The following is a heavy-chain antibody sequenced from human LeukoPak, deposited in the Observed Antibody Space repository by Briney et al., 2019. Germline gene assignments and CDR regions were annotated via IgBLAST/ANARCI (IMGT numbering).Heavy chain of an antibody. CDR3: AKSYYDFWSGYPPVDY. CDR2: ISGSGGST. Sequence: GGSLRLSCAASGFIDDFVMHWVRQAPGKGLGGVSAISGSGGSTYYADSVKGRFTISRDNSKNTLYLQMNSLRAEDTAVYYCAKSYYDFWSGYPPVDYWGQGTLVTVSS. CDR1: GFIDDFV. D-gene: IGHD3-3*01. V-gene: IGHV3-23*01. J-gene: IGHJ4*02.